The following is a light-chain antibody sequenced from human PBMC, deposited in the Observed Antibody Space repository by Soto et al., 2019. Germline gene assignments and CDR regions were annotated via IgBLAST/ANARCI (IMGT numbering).Light chain of an antibody. CDR1: QSVSSY. J-gene: IGKJ5*01. V-gene: IGKV3-11*01. CDR3: QQRSIWPIT. Sequence: EVVLTQSPATLSLSPGERATLSCRASQSVSSYLAWYQQKPAQAPRLLIYDASNRATGIPARFSGSGSGTDFTLSISSLEPEDFAVYYCQQRSIWPITFGQGTRLEIK. CDR2: DAS.